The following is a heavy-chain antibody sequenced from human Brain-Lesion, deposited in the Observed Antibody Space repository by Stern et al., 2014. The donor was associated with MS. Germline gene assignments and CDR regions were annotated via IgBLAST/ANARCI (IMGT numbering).Heavy chain of an antibody. CDR3: ARAVRNQLLSEY. J-gene: IGHJ4*02. CDR1: GYTFSSYD. V-gene: IGHV1-8*01. CDR2: MHPYSGNT. D-gene: IGHD2-2*01. Sequence: VQLVQSGAEVKKPGASVKVSCKASGYTFSSYDITWVRPAPGPGLEWLGRMHPYSGNTGSAQKFKGIVSRTSDPSISTVYMELTSLTSDDTAVYFCARAVRNQLLSEYWGQGTLVTVSS.